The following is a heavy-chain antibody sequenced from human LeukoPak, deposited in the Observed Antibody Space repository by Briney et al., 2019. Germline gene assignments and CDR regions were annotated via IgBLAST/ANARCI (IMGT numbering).Heavy chain of an antibody. Sequence: GGSLRLSCAASGFIFSSYPLNWVRQAPGKGLEWVSTISGDSSYIQYADSVKGRFTISRDNTKNSLFLQMNSLRAEDMAVYYCAKPKVGAKYYYGMDVWGQGTTVTVSS. V-gene: IGHV3-21*04. CDR2: ISGDSSYI. CDR1: GFIFSSYP. CDR3: AKPKVGAKYYYGMDV. J-gene: IGHJ6*02. D-gene: IGHD1-26*01.